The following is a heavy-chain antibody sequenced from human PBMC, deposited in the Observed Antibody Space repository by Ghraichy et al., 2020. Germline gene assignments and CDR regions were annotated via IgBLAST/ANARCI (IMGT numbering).Heavy chain of an antibody. J-gene: IGHJ6*02. Sequence: GGSLRLSCAASGFTFSSYGMHWVRQAPGKGLECVAVIPNDGSNKYYADSVKGRFTISRDNSKNTLYLQMNSLRDEDTAVYYCAKDLRLWELQGTYGMDVCGQGTTVTVSS. CDR2: IPNDGSNK. CDR3: AKDLRLWELQGTYGMDV. D-gene: IGHD1-26*01. CDR1: GFTFSSYG. V-gene: IGHV3-30*18.